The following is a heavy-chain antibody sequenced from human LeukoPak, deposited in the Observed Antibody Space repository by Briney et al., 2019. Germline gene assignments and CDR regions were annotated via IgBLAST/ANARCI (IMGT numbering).Heavy chain of an antibody. D-gene: IGHD3-22*01. V-gene: IGHV1-46*01. CDR3: ARDYHGRGTEWLLLSYYFDY. CDR2: INPSGGST. J-gene: IGHJ4*02. CDR1: GYTFTSYY. Sequence: ASVKVSCKASGYTFTSYYMHWVRQAPGQGLEWMGIINPSGGSTSYAQKFQGRVTMTRDTSTSTVYMELSSLRSEDTAVYYCARDYHGRGTEWLLLSYYFDYWGQGTLVTVSS.